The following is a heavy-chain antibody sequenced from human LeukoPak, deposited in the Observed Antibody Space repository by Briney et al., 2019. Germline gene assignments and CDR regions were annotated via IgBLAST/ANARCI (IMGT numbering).Heavy chain of an antibody. CDR2: IWYDGSNK. J-gene: IGHJ4*02. V-gene: IGHV3-33*01. D-gene: IGHD4-17*01. CDR3: ARVKTTVTTLRY. Sequence: PGGSLRLSCAASGFTFSSYGMHWVRQAPGKGLEWVAVIWYDGSNKYYADSVKGRFTISRDNSKNTLYLQMNSLRAEDTAVYYCARVKTTVTTLRYWGQGTLVTVSS. CDR1: GFTFSSYG.